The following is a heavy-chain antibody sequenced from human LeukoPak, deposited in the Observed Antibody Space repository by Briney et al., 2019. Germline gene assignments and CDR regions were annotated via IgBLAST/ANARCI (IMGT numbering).Heavy chain of an antibody. CDR3: ARGTKSSSSSI. CDR2: IYYSGST. J-gene: IGHJ4*02. CDR1: GGSISSYY. V-gene: IGHV4-59*08. Sequence: SETLCLTCTVCGGSISSYYWSWIRQPPGKGLEWIGYIYYSGSTNYNPSLKSRVTISVDTSKNQFSLKLSSVTAADTAVYYCARGTKSSSSSIWGQGTLVTVSS. D-gene: IGHD6-6*01.